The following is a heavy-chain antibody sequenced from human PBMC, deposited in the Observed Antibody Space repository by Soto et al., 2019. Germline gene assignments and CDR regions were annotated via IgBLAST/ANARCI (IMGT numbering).Heavy chain of an antibody. Sequence: SETLSLTCTVSGGSISSYYWSWIRQPPGKGLEWIGYIYYSGSTNYNPSLKSRVTISVDTSKNQFSLKLSSVTAADTAVYYCARVGASYGMDVWGQGTTVTVSS. V-gene: IGHV4-59*01. D-gene: IGHD4-17*01. CDR2: IYYSGST. CDR1: GGSISSYY. J-gene: IGHJ6*02. CDR3: ARVGASYGMDV.